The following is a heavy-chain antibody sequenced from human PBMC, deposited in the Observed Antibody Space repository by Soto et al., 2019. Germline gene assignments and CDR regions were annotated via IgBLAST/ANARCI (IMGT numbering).Heavy chain of an antibody. Sequence: PSETLSLTCAVYGGSFSGYYWSWIRQPPGKGLEWIGEINHSGSTNYNPSLKSRVTISVDTSKNQFSLKLSSVTAADTAVYYCARRSRVFYWFDPWGKGTTVTVSS. CDR1: GGSFSGYY. CDR3: ARRSRVFYWFDP. D-gene: IGHD2-8*02. CDR2: INHSGST. V-gene: IGHV4-34*01. J-gene: IGHJ6*04.